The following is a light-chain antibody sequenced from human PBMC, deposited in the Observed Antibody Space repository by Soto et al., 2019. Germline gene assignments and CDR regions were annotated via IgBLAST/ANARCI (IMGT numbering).Light chain of an antibody. V-gene: IGKV3-15*01. J-gene: IGKJ1*01. CDR2: AVS. CDR1: QSVYSN. CDR3: QQYNKWPLT. Sequence: EIMMTQSPGTLSASPGERATLSCRASQSVYSNLAWYQQKPGQAPSLLIYAVSTRAIGIPARFSGGGSGTEFPLAISSLQSEDFAVYYCQQYNKWPLTFGQGTKLEI.